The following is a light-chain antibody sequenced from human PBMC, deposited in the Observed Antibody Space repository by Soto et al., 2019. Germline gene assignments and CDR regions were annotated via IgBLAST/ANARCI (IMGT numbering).Light chain of an antibody. J-gene: IGKJ5*01. Sequence: EIVLTQSPGTLSLSPGERATLSCRASQSVSSSYLAWYQQKPGQAPRLLISGASRRATGIPDRCSGSGSGTDFTLTNSRLEPEDFAGYYCQQYGRSPPITCGQGTRLEIK. V-gene: IGKV3-20*01. CDR2: GAS. CDR1: QSVSSSY. CDR3: QQYGRSPPIT.